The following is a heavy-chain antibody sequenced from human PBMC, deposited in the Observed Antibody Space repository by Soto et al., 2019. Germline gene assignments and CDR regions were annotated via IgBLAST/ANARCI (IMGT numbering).Heavy chain of an antibody. CDR1: GFAFSSYA. D-gene: IGHD4-17*01. CDR2: IIASGGST. CDR3: AKGPVPDYGAYSSCVFQH. J-gene: IGHJ1*01. V-gene: IGHV3-23*01. Sequence: GGSLRLSCVASGFAFSSYAMSWVRQAPGKGLERVSAIIASGGSTYYANSVMGRFTISRDNSKNTLYLQMNSLRAEDTAVFFCAKGPVPDYGAYSSCVFQHCGQGTLFTVSS.